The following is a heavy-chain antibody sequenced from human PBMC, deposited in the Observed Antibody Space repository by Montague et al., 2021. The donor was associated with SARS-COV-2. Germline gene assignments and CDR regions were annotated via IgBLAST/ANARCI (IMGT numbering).Heavy chain of an antibody. CDR3: ARGGNYYGSGRHAFDM. J-gene: IGHJ3*02. CDR1: GFSLSTSGMR. Sequence: PALVKPTQTLTLTCTFSGFSLSTSGMRVNWIRQPPGKALEWLALIDWDDDKYYSTSLKTRLTTSKDTSKDQVVLTMTNMDPVDTATYYCARGGNYYGSGRHAFDMWGQGTMVTVSS. V-gene: IGHV2-70*01. CDR2: IDWDDDK. D-gene: IGHD3-10*01.